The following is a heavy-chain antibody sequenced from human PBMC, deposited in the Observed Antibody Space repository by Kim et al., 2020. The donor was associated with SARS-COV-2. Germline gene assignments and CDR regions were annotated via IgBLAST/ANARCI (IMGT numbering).Heavy chain of an antibody. CDR2: IYHSGST. D-gene: IGHD6-13*01. CDR1: GYSISSGYY. J-gene: IGHJ1*01. CDR3: ARAAAAASSEYFQH. Sequence: SETLSLTCTVSGYSISSGYYWGWIRQPPGKGLEWIGSIYHSGSTYYNPSLKSRVTISVDTSKNQFSLKLSSVTAADTAVYYCARAAAAASSEYFQHWCQG. V-gene: IGHV4-38-2*02.